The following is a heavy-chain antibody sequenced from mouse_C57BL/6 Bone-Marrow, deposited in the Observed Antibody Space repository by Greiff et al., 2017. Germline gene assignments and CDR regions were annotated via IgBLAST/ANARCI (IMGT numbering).Heavy chain of an antibody. CDR2: IWSGGST. CDR1: GFSLTSYG. J-gene: IGHJ3*01. Sequence: VMLVESGPGLVQPSQSLSITCTVSGFSLTSYGVHWVRQSPGKGLEWLGVIWSGGSTDYNAAFISRLSISKDNSKSQVFFKMNSLQADDTAIYYCASLYSNYGGFAYWGQGTLVTVSA. D-gene: IGHD2-5*01. V-gene: IGHV2-2*01. CDR3: ASLYSNYGGFAY.